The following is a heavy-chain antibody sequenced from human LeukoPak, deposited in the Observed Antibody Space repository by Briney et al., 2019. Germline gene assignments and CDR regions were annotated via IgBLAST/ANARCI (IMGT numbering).Heavy chain of an antibody. CDR2: ISLTSSYI. V-gene: IGHV3-21*01. D-gene: IGHD6-25*01. Sequence: GGSLRLSCAASGFTFSSYAMHWVRQAPGKGLEWVSSISLTSSYIYYADSMKGRFTISRDNAKNSLYLQMNSLRAEDTAVYYCARGTEAGYYYYMDVWGKGTTVTVSS. CDR1: GFTFSSYA. CDR3: ARGTEAGYYYYMDV. J-gene: IGHJ6*03.